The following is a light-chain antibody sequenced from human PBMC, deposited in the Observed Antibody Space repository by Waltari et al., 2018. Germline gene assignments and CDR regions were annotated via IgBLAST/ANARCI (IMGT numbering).Light chain of an antibody. J-gene: IGLJ2*01. CDR3: QSSDTCGTS. CDR1: AFPRQD. V-gene: IGLV3-25*03. CDR2: KDK. Sequence: SSELPQPPSVSVSPGQTASITCSADAFPRQDAYWYQQKPGQAPVLLIYKDKERPSGIPARFSGASSGTTVTLTISGVQAEDEADYYCQSSDTCGTSFGGGTKLTVL.